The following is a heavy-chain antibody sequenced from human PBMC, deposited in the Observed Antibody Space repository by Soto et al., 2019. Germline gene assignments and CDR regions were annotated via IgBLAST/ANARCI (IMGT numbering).Heavy chain of an antibody. CDR3: AKEGSTMIVVIKAAFDI. CDR1: GFTFSSYA. V-gene: IGHV3-23*01. CDR2: ISGSGGST. J-gene: IGHJ3*02. Sequence: GGSLSLSCAASGFTFSSYAMSWVRQAPGKGLEWVSAISGSGGSTYYADSVKGRFTISRDNSKNTLYLQMNSLRAEDTAVYYCAKEGSTMIVVIKAAFDIWGQGTMVTVSS. D-gene: IGHD3-22*01.